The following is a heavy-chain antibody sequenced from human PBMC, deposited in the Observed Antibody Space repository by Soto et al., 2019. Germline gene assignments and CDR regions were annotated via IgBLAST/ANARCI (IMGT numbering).Heavy chain of an antibody. D-gene: IGHD3-3*01. CDR1: GFTFSDDA. CDR2: IPYDGSYK. Sequence: QVQLVESGGGVVQPGRSLRLSCVASGFTFSDDAMHWVRQAPGKGLEWVAVIPYDGSYKNYADSVRGRFTISRDNSKNTLYLQMNSLRADDTAVYYCVRDVGTQLDLWSTSGMDVWGQGTTVTVSS. V-gene: IGHV3-30*04. J-gene: IGHJ6*02. CDR3: VRDVGTQLDLWSTSGMDV.